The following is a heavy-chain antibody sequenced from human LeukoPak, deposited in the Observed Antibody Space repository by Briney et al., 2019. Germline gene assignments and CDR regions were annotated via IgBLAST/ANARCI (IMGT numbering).Heavy chain of an antibody. D-gene: IGHD3-22*01. J-gene: IGHJ4*02. Sequence: GGSLRLSCAASGFTFSSYAMSWVRQAPGKVLEWVSAISGSGGSTYYADSVKGRFTISRDNSKNTLYLQMNSLRAEDTAVYYCAKDGSNYYDSSGYYYVGSFDYWGQGTLVTVSS. CDR2: ISGSGGST. V-gene: IGHV3-23*01. CDR3: AKDGSNYYDSSGYYYVGSFDY. CDR1: GFTFSSYA.